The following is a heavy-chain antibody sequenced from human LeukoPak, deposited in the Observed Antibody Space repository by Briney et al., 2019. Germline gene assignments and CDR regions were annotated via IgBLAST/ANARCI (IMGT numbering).Heavy chain of an antibody. CDR1: GFTFCSFA. CDR2: ISDSGGST. D-gene: IGHD3-22*01. J-gene: IGHJ4*02. Sequence: PGGSLRLSCAASGFTFCSFAMSWVRQAPGKGLEWDSAISDSGGSTYYADSLKGRFTISRDNSKNTLYLQMNSLRAEDTAVYYCAKDFSGYSFDYWGQGTLVTVSS. CDR3: AKDFSGYSFDY. V-gene: IGHV3-23*01.